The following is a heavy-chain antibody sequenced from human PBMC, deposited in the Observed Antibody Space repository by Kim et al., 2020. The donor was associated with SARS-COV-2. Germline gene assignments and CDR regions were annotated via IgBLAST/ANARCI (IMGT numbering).Heavy chain of an antibody. V-gene: IGHV3-30*18. Sequence: GGSLRLSCAASGFTFRSYGMHWVRQAPGKGLEWVAVISYDGSNKYYPDSVKGRFTISRDNSKNTLYLQMNSLRAEDTAVYYCAKDASPGGFYLSYFDYWGQGTLVTVSS. J-gene: IGHJ4*02. CDR3: AKDASPGGFYLSYFDY. CDR2: ISYDGSNK. D-gene: IGHD3-22*01. CDR1: GFTFRSYG.